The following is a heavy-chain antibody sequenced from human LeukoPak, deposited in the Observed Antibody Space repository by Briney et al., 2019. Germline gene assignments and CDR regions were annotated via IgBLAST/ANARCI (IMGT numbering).Heavy chain of an antibody. V-gene: IGHV1-2*02. Sequence: WASVKVSCKTSGYTFTDYYIHWVRQAPEQGLEWMGWVNPKSGATDFAQKFQGRITLTRDTSITTAHMEMNRLTSDDTAVYFCTIDEWELPGYWGQGTQVTV. CDR2: VNPKSGAT. J-gene: IGHJ4*02. CDR1: GYTFTDYY. CDR3: TIDEWELPGY. D-gene: IGHD1-26*01.